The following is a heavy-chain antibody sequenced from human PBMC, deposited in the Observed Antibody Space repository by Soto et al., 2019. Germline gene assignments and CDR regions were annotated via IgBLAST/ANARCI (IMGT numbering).Heavy chain of an antibody. CDR2: IWYDGSNT. CDR1: GFIFSSYG. CDR3: ASSAA. V-gene: IGHV3-33*01. Sequence: GGSLRLSCAASGFIFSSYGMHWVRQAPGKGLEWVAVIWYDGSNTYYADPVKGRFTISRDNSKNTLFLQMNSLRGEDTAVYYCASSAAWGRGTLVTVSS. D-gene: IGHD6-19*01. J-gene: IGHJ5*02.